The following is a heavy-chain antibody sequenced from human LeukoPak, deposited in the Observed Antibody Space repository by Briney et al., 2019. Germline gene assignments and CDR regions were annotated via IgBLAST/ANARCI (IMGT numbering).Heavy chain of an antibody. CDR3: AKDFLGSPPGD. V-gene: IGHV3-53*01. D-gene: IGHD3-10*01. CDR1: GFTVSSNY. J-gene: IGHJ4*02. CDR2: IYNSGST. Sequence: GGSLRLSCAASGFTVSSNYMSWVRQAPGKGLEWVSVIYNSGSTNYADSVKGRFTISRDNSKNTLYLQMNSLRAEDTAVYYCAKDFLGSPPGDWGQGTLVTVSS.